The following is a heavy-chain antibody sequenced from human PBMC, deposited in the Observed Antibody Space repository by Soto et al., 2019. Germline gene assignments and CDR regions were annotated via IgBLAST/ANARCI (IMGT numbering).Heavy chain of an antibody. Sequence: GGSLRLSCAASGFTFSSYSMNWVRQAPGKGLEWVSSISSSSSYIYYADSVKGRFTISRDNAKNSLYLQMNSLRAEDTAVYYCARDNPLGGHDAFDIWGQGTMVTVSS. CDR3: ARDNPLGGHDAFDI. J-gene: IGHJ3*02. CDR1: GFTFSSYS. V-gene: IGHV3-21*01. CDR2: ISSSSSYI.